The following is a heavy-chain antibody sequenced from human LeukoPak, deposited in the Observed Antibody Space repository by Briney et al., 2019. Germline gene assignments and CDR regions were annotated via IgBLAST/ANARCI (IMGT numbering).Heavy chain of an antibody. Sequence: PGGSLRLSCAASGFIFSSYAMSWVRQAPGKGLEWVSTISGSGGSTCYADSVKGRFTISRDNSKNILYLEMNSLRAEDTAVYYCAKGGGVNTPSDYWGQGTLVTVSS. D-gene: IGHD3-3*01. J-gene: IGHJ4*02. CDR2: ISGSGGST. CDR3: AKGGGVNTPSDY. V-gene: IGHV3-23*01. CDR1: GFIFSSYA.